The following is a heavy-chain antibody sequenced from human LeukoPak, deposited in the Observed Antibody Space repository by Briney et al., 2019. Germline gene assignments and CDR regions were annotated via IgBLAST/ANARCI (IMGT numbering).Heavy chain of an antibody. V-gene: IGHV3-74*01. Sequence: GGSLRLSCAASGFTFSNYWMHWVHQAPGKGLVWVSRISIDGSTTSYADSVKGRFTISRDNAKSTLYLQMNSLRAEDTAVYYCATSPSDGENYWGQGTLVTVSS. CDR2: ISIDGSTT. CDR3: ATSPSDGENY. CDR1: GFTFSNYW. J-gene: IGHJ4*02. D-gene: IGHD7-27*01.